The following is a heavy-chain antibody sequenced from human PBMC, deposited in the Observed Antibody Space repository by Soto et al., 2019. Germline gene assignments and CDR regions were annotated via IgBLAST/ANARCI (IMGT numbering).Heavy chain of an antibody. D-gene: IGHD1-26*01. CDR2: ISGSGVST. CDR3: AKDSGASGSYFPVDDFDY. CDR1: GFTFSSYA. V-gene: IGHV3-23*01. Sequence: EVQLLESGGTLVQPGGSLRLSCAASGFTFSSYAMSWVRQAPGKGLEWVSAISGSGVSTYYADSVRGRFTISRDNSKNTLSLQMYSLRAADTAVYYCAKDSGASGSYFPVDDFDYWGQGTLVTVSS. J-gene: IGHJ4*02.